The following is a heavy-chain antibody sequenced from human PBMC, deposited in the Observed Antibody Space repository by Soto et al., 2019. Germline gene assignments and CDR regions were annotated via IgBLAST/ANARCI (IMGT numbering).Heavy chain of an antibody. J-gene: IGHJ4*02. Sequence: QMQLVQSGPEVKKPGTSVKVSCKASGFTFTSSAVQWVRQARGQRLEWIGWIVVGSGNTNYAQKFQERVTITRDMSTSTAYMELSSLRSEDTAVYYCAAGGYDSSGYYYPTFDYWGQGTLVTVSS. CDR1: GFTFTSSA. CDR3: AAGGYDSSGYYYPTFDY. CDR2: IVVGSGNT. D-gene: IGHD3-22*01. V-gene: IGHV1-58*01.